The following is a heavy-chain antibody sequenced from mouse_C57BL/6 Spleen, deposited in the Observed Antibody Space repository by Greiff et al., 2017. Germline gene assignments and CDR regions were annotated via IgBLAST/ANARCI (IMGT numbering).Heavy chain of an antibody. D-gene: IGHD1-1*01. Sequence: EVHLVESGGGLVQPGGSLKLSCAASGFTFSDYYMYWVRQTPEKRLEWVAYISNGGGSTYYPDTVKGRFTISRDNAKNTLYLQMSRLKSEDTAMYYCASPYYYGTPFAYWGQGTLVTVSA. J-gene: IGHJ3*01. CDR1: GFTFSDYY. V-gene: IGHV5-12*01. CDR2: ISNGGGST. CDR3: ASPYYYGTPFAY.